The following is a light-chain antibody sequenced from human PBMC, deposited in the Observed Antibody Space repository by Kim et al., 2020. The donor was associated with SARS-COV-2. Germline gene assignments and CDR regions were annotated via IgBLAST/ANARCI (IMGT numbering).Light chain of an antibody. CDR2: GAS. CDR1: QSVRNNY. J-gene: IGKJ2*01. CDR3: QHYSASPFT. V-gene: IGKV3-20*01. Sequence: LSPGERASLSCRASQSVRNNYLAWYQQKSGQAPRLLIYGASSRVDGIPDRFTGSGSGTDFTLTISRLEPEDSAVYYCQHYSASPFTFGQGTNLEI.